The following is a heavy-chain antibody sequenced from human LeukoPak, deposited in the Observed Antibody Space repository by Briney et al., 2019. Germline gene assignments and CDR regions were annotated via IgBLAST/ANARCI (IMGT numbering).Heavy chain of an antibody. CDR1: GFIFSSYS. J-gene: IGHJ6*04. Sequence: GGSLRLSCAASGFIFSSYSMNWVRQAPGKGLEWVSSISSSSSYIYYADSVKGRFTISRDNAKNSLYLQMNSLRAEDTAVYYCAREPRYYYGMDVWAKGPRSPSPQ. CDR3: AREPRYYYGMDV. CDR2: ISSSSSYI. V-gene: IGHV3-21*01.